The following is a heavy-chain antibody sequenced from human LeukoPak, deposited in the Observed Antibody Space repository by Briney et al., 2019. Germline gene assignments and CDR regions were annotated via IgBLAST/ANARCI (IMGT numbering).Heavy chain of an antibody. D-gene: IGHD3-22*01. V-gene: IGHV3-7*02. CDR1: GFTLRSYW. J-gene: IGHJ3*02. Sequence: GGSLRLSCAGSGFTLRSYWMSWVRQAPGRGLEWVANIKEDGSEKYYVDSVKGRFTISRDNSKNTLYLQMNSLRAEDTAVYYCARNLPYDSSGYSVAFDIWGQGTMVTVSS. CDR3: ARNLPYDSSGYSVAFDI. CDR2: IKEDGSEK.